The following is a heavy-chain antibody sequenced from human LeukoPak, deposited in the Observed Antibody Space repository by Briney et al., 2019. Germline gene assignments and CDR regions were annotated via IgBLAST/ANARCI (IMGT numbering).Heavy chain of an antibody. CDR2: TWSPGSN. J-gene: IGHJ3*01. CDR3: ARENSVAATRAFDF. V-gene: IGHV3-33*01. Sequence: GGSLRLSCSASGLIFSSYSMHWVRQAPGKGPEWVAVTWSPGSNDYGDSVKGRFTVSRDNSKNTQYLQMNSLRGEDTAVYYCARENSVAATRAFDFWGQGTMVAVSS. D-gene: IGHD6-19*01. CDR1: GLIFSSYS.